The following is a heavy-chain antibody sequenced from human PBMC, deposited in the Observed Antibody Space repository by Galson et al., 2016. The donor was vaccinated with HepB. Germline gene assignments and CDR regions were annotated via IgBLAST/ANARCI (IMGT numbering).Heavy chain of an antibody. CDR2: ISYSGGT. D-gene: IGHD3-10*01. CDR3: ASGMVRGVKRFDY. V-gene: IGHV4-31*03. J-gene: IGHJ4*02. CDR1: GGSIRSGSYY. Sequence: TLSLTCTVFGGSIRSGSYYWSWIRQHPGKGLEWIGYISYSGGTYYNPSLKSRVTISVDTSKNQFSLKLSSVTAADTAVYYCASGMVRGVKRFDYWGQGTLVTVSS.